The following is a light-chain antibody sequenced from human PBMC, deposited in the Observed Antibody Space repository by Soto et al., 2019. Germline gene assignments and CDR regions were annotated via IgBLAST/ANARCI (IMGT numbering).Light chain of an antibody. J-gene: IGKJ4*01. CDR1: QSVSSN. V-gene: IGKV3-15*01. Sequence: EIVMTQSPATLSVSPGERATLSCRASQSVSSNLAWYQQKPGQAPRLLIYGASTRATGIPARFGGSGSGTEFMLTISSLQSEDVAVYYCQQYHKLPLTFGGGTKVEI. CDR2: GAS. CDR3: QQYHKLPLT.